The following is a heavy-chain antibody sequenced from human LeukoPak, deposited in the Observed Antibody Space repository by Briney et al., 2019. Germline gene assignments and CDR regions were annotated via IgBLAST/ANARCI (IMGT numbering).Heavy chain of an antibody. CDR3: SRDYGDYVDMAFDI. V-gene: IGHV3-23*01. CDR1: GFTFSSYA. J-gene: IGHJ3*02. D-gene: IGHD4-17*01. Sequence: GGSLRLSCAASGFTFSSYAMSWVRQAPGKGLEWVSAICGSGGSTYYADSVKGQFTISRDNSKNTLYLQMNSLRAEDTAVYYCSRDYGDYVDMAFDIWGQGTMVTVSS. CDR2: ICGSGGST.